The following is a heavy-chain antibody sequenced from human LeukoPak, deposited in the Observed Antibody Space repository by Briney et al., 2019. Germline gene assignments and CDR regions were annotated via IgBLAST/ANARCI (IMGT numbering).Heavy chain of an antibody. CDR2: ISAYNGNT. J-gene: IGHJ4*02. Sequence: GASVKVSCKASGYTFTSYGISWVRQAPGQGLEWMGWISAYNGNTNYAQKLQGRVTMTTDTSTSTAYTELRSLRSDDTAVYYCAFYCSSTSCYDADFDYWGQGTLVTVSS. V-gene: IGHV1-18*04. D-gene: IGHD2-2*01. CDR3: AFYCSSTSCYDADFDY. CDR1: GYTFTSYG.